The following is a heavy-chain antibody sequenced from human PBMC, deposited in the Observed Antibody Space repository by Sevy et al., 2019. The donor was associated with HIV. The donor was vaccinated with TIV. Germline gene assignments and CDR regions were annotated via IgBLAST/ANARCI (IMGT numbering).Heavy chain of an antibody. V-gene: IGHV1-69*13. Sequence: ASVKVSCKASGRSFRNYALSWVRQAPGQGLEWMGGIIPMFGTANYVQKFQDRVTITADESTNTAYMELSSLKSHGTAVYYCAKSISWYASFDSWGQGTLVTVSS. CDR1: GRSFRNYA. CDR2: IIPMFGTA. CDR3: AKSISWYASFDS. J-gene: IGHJ4*02. D-gene: IGHD6-13*01.